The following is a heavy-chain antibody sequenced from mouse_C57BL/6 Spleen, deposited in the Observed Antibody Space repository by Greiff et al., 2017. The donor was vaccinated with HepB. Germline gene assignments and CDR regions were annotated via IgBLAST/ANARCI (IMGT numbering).Heavy chain of an antibody. CDR1: GYAFSSSW. V-gene: IGHV1-82*01. Sequence: QVQLQQSGPELVKPGASVKISCKASGYAFSSSWMNWVKQRPGKGLEWIGRIYPGDGDTNYNGKFKGKATLTADKSSSTAYMQLSSLTSEDSAVYFCARDYGKLGYFDYWGQGTTLTVSS. D-gene: IGHD1-1*01. CDR2: IYPGDGDT. CDR3: ARDYGKLGYFDY. J-gene: IGHJ2*01.